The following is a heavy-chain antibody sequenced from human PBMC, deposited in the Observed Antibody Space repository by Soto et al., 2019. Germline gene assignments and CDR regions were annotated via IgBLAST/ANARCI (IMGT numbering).Heavy chain of an antibody. D-gene: IGHD3-10*01. V-gene: IGHV4-30-4*01. CDR1: GGSISSGGYY. CDR3: ARESPLITMVRGAQTDYYGMDV. Sequence: SETLSLTCTVSGGSISSGGYYWSWIRQPPGKGLEWIGYIYYSGSTYYNPSLKSRVTISVDTSKNQFSLKLSSVTAADTAVYYCARESPLITMVRGAQTDYYGMDVWGQVTTVTVSS. CDR2: IYYSGST. J-gene: IGHJ6*02.